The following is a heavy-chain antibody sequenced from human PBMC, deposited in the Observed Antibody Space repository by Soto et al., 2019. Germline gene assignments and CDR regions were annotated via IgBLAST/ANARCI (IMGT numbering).Heavy chain of an antibody. CDR3: AAAAIPVAGRHPDF. V-gene: IGHV1-2*02. CDR2: INPNNGVT. Sequence: GASVKVSCKASGFMFTGFYLYWVRQSPGQGLEWMGWINPNNGVTTYAKNFQGRVTMTRDSSISTAYMELSSLRSDDTAVYFCAAAAIPVAGRHPDFWGQGTVVTVSS. D-gene: IGHD6-19*01. J-gene: IGHJ4*02. CDR1: GFMFTGFY.